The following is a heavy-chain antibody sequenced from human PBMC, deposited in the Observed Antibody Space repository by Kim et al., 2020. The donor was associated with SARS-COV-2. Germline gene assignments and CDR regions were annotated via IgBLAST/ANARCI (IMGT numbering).Heavy chain of an antibody. V-gene: IGHV4-39*01. D-gene: IGHD5-12*01. Sequence: SETLSLTCTVSGGSISSSSYYWGWIRQPPGKGLEWIGSIYYSGSTYYNPSLKSRVTISVDTSKNQFSLKLSSVTAADTAVYYCVSWGRWLQTRPYWYFDLWGRGTLVTVSS. J-gene: IGHJ2*01. CDR2: IYYSGST. CDR1: GGSISSSSYY. CDR3: VSWGRWLQTRPYWYFDL.